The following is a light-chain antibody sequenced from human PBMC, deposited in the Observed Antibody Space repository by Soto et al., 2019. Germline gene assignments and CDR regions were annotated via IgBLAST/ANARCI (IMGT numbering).Light chain of an antibody. CDR3: QQYYITPQS. CDR2: WAS. J-gene: IGKJ1*01. V-gene: IGKV4-1*01. Sequence: DIVMTQSPDSLAVSLGERATINCKSSQSVLYSSNNKNYLAWYQQKPGQPPKLLIYWASTRESGVPDRFSGSESGTDFSLTISSLQAEDVAVYYCQQYYITPQSFGQRTKVEIK. CDR1: QSVLYSSNNKNY.